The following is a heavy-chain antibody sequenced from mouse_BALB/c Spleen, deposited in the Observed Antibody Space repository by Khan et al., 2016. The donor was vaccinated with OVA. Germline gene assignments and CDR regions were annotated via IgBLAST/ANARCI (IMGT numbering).Heavy chain of an antibody. CDR1: GFNIKDTY. Sequence: EVQLQQSGAELVKPRASVKLSCTASGFNIKDTYMHWVNQRPEQGLEWIGRIDPANGNTKYDPKFQDKATITADTSSNTAYLQLSSLTSEDTAVYYCARDYWDVFAYWGQGTLVTVSA. J-gene: IGHJ3*01. D-gene: IGHD4-1*01. V-gene: IGHV14-3*02. CDR3: ARDYWDVFAY. CDR2: IDPANGNT.